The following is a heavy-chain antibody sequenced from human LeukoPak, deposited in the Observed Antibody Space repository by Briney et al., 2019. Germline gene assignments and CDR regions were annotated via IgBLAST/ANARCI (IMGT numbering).Heavy chain of an antibody. CDR3: ARAGWYEGGITRFDP. D-gene: IGHD6-19*01. CDR1: GGSISSYY. J-gene: IGHJ5*02. V-gene: IGHV4-4*07. Sequence: SETLSLTCTVSGGSISSYYWSWIRQPAGKGLEWIGRIYSSGGTNYNPSLKSRVTMSVDTSKNQFSLKLSSVTAADTAVYYCARAGWYEGGITRFDPWGQGTLVTVSS. CDR2: IYSSGGT.